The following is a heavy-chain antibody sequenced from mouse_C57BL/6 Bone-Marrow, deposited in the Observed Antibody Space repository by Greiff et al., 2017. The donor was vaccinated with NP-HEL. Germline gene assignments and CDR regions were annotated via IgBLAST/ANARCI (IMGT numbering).Heavy chain of an antibody. CDR3: ARSGYYAMDD. CDR2: INSNGGST. V-gene: IGHV5-6-2*01. J-gene: IGHJ4*01. Sequence: EVQLVESGGGLVKLGGSLKLSCAASGFTFSSYYMSWVRQTPEKRLELVAAINSNGGSTYYPDTVKGRFTISRDTAKNTLYLQMSSLKSEDTALYYCARSGYYAMDDWGQGTSVTVSS. CDR1: GFTFSSYY.